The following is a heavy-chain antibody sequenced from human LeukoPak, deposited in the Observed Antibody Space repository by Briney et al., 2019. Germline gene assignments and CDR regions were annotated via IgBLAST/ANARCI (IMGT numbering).Heavy chain of an antibody. V-gene: IGHV4-59*01. D-gene: IGHD5-18*01. Sequence: PSETLSLTCTVSGGFISTYYWSWIRKPPGKGLEWIGFISYSGSTYHNPSLKSRVTMSVDTSKNQFSLNLRSVTAADTAVYYCARDRYSYGFWGQGILVTVSS. J-gene: IGHJ4*02. CDR3: ARDRYSYGF. CDR1: GGFISTYY. CDR2: ISYSGST.